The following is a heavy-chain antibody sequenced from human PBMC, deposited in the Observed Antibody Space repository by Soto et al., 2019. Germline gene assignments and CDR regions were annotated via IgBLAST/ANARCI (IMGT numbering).Heavy chain of an antibody. CDR1: GYTFNTYG. Sequence: GASVKVSCKTSGYTFNTYGINWVRQAPGQGLELMGWISAYDGKTTYAEKFQGRVTLTTDTSTSTAYMELGSLRSDDTAIYYCARDPHEFWASYWFDPWGQGTLVTVSS. V-gene: IGHV1-18*01. D-gene: IGHD3-3*01. CDR3: ARDPHEFWASYWFDP. J-gene: IGHJ5*02. CDR2: ISAYDGKT.